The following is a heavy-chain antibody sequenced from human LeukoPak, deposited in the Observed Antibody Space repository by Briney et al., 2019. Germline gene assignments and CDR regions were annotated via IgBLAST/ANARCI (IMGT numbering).Heavy chain of an antibody. Sequence: QPGGSLRLSCAASGFTVSSYEMNWVRQAPGKGLEWVSYISSSGSTIYYADSVRGRFTISRDNAKNSLYLQMNSLRAEDTAVYYCARGLWFGELSYFDYWGQGTLVTVSS. D-gene: IGHD3-10*01. J-gene: IGHJ4*02. CDR3: ARGLWFGELSYFDY. CDR2: ISSSGSTI. V-gene: IGHV3-48*03. CDR1: GFTVSSYE.